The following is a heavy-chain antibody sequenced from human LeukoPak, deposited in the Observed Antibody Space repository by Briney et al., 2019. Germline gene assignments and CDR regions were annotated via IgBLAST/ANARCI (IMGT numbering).Heavy chain of an antibody. CDR1: GYTFTSYY. CDR3: ARELAGDYYDSSGYYPFDY. J-gene: IGHJ4*02. D-gene: IGHD3-22*01. CDR2: INPSGGST. Sequence: ASAKVSCKASGYTFTSYYMHWVRQAPGQGLEWMGIINPSGGSTSYAQKFQGRVTMTRDTSTSTVHMELSSLRSEDTAVYYCARELAGDYYDSSGYYPFDYWGQGTLVTVSS. V-gene: IGHV1-46*01.